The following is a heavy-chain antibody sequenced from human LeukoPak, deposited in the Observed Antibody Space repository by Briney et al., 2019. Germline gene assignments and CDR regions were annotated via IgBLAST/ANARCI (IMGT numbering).Heavy chain of an antibody. Sequence: GRSLRLSCAASRFTFSSYAMHWVRQAPGKGLEWVAVISYDGSNKYYADSVKGRFTISRDNSKNTLYLQMNSLRAEDTAVYYCVLMSVSWYGGFDYWGQGTLVTVSS. D-gene: IGHD6-13*01. V-gene: IGHV3-30*01. CDR2: ISYDGSNK. CDR3: VLMSVSWYGGFDY. J-gene: IGHJ4*02. CDR1: RFTFSSYA.